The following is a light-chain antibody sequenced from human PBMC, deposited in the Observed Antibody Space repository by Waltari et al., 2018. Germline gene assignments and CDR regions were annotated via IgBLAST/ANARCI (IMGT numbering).Light chain of an antibody. J-gene: IGLJ3*02. CDR1: SSDDGGYND. V-gene: IGLV2-8*01. Sequence: QYALTQPPSASGSPGQSVAISCTGTSSDDGGYNDVSWYHQHPGQAPKLMIYEVNKRPSGFPDRFSGSKSGNTASLTVSGLPAEDEADYYCSSYAGSDIWVFGGGTRLTVL. CDR3: SSYAGSDIWV. CDR2: EVN.